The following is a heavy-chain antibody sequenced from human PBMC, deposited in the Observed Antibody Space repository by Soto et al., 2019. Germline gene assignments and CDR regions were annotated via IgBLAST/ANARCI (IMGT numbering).Heavy chain of an antibody. CDR2: INHSGST. V-gene: IGHV4-34*01. CDR1: GGSFSGYY. D-gene: IGHD6-6*01. J-gene: IGHJ6*02. Sequence: KTSETLSLTCAVYGGSFSGYYWSWIRQPPGKGLEWIGEINHSGSTNYNPSLKSRVTISVDTSKNQFSLKLSSVTAADTAVYYCARVVAARLYYYYGMDVWGQGTTVTVSS. CDR3: ARVVAARLYYYYGMDV.